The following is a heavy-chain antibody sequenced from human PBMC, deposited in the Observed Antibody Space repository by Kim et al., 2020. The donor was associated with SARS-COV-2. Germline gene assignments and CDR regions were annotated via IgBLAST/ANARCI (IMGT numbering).Heavy chain of an antibody. D-gene: IGHD1-26*01. CDR2: IIPMFGTA. V-gene: IGHV1-69*13. J-gene: IGHJ6*02. Sequence: SVKVSCKASGGSFSTYSISWVRQAPGQGLEWMGGIIPMFGTANYAQSFQGRVTITADESIITAYMELSSLRSDDTAIYYCARDLGVAATQHFYYGLDVWVQGTTVTVSS. CDR3: ARDLGVAATQHFYYGLDV. CDR1: GGSFSTYS.